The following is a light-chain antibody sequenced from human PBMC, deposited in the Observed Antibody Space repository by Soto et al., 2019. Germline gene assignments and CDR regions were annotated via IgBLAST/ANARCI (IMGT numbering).Light chain of an antibody. CDR1: SSNIGSNT. J-gene: IGLJ2*01. Sequence: VLTQPPSASGTPGQRVTISCSGSSSNIGSNTVNWYQQLPGTAPKLLIYSNNQRPSGVPVRFSGSKSGTSASLAISGLQSEDEADYYCEAWDDSLNGVVFGGGTKVTVL. CDR3: EAWDDSLNGVV. V-gene: IGLV1-44*01. CDR2: SNN.